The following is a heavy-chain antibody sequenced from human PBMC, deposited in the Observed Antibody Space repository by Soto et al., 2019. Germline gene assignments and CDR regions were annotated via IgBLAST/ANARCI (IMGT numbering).Heavy chain of an antibody. CDR2: IFHDGTA. D-gene: IGHD3-10*01. CDR3: ARLVYDTRLNYMYFDF. CDR1: GVSLTSGNW. Sequence: QVKLQESGPGLATPSGTLSLTCAVSGVSLTSGNWWTWVRQSPQRGLEYIGEIFHDGTANYYPSFESRVAMAVDTSRNQCSLTLTSVTAADTAVYFCARLVYDTRLNYMYFDFWCPGTLVTVSS. J-gene: IGHJ4*02. V-gene: IGHV4-4*02.